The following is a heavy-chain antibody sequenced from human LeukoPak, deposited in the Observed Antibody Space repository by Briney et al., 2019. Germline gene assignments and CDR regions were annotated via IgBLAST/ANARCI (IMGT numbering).Heavy chain of an antibody. CDR3: ARLPSYSSPFDP. CDR1: GFTFSDYY. D-gene: IGHD6-19*01. CDR2: IYSGGST. Sequence: GGSLRLSCAASGFTFSDYYMTWIRQAPGKGLEWVSVIYSGGSTYYADSVKGRFTISRHNSKNTLYLQMNSLRAEDTAVYYCARLPSYSSPFDPWGQGTLVTVSS. V-gene: IGHV3-53*04. J-gene: IGHJ5*02.